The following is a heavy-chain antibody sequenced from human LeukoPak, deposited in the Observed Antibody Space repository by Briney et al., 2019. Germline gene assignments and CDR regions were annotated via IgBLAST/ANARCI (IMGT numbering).Heavy chain of an antibody. CDR2: IYPYTGAT. J-gene: IGHJ4*02. CDR1: GYTFSGTGWY. D-gene: IGHD3-10*01. Sequence: ASVKVSCKASGYTFSGTGWYLYWLRQAPGQGLECMGWIYPYTGATHYAQKFQGRVAMTRDASISTAYMELSRLRPDDTAVYYCARDGPAQMVDFDYWGQGTLVTVSS. CDR3: ARDGPAQMVDFDY. V-gene: IGHV1-2*02.